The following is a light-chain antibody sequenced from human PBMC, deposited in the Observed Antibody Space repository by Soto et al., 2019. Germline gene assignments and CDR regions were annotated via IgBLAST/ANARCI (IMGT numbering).Light chain of an antibody. CDR2: EVS. J-gene: IGLJ1*01. Sequence: QSALTQPPSASGSPGQSVTISCTGTSSDVGGYNYVSWYQRHPGKAPKLMIYEVSKRPSRVPDRFSGSKSGNTASLTVSGLQAEDEADYYCSSYAGSNNLYVFGTGTKLTVL. CDR1: SSDVGGYNY. V-gene: IGLV2-8*01. CDR3: SSYAGSNNLYV.